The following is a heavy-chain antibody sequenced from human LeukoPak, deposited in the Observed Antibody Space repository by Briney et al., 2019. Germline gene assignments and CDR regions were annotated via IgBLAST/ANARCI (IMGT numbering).Heavy chain of an antibody. CDR3: ARDAWLVGATNLYYFDC. Sequence: GASVKASLHASGYTFTGYYMHWVRQAPGQGLEWMGWINPNSGGTNYAQKFQGRVTMTRDTSISTAYMELSRLRSDDSAVYYCARDAWLVGATNLYYFDCWGQAALVTVSS. J-gene: IGHJ4*02. CDR1: GYTFTGYY. D-gene: IGHD1-26*01. CDR2: INPNSGGT. V-gene: IGHV1-2*02.